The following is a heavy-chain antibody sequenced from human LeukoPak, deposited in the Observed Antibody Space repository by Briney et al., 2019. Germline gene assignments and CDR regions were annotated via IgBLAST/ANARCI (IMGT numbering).Heavy chain of an antibody. J-gene: IGHJ4*02. V-gene: IGHV1-2*02. Sequence: ASVKDSCKSSVYTFPGYYMQWVRQAPGQGLEWMGWTNPNSGGTKYAEKFQDRVTMTSYTSIGTAYIELSRLRSEDTAVYYCARGLGESSGSYYPDNWGQRTLVTVSS. CDR3: ARGLGESSGSYYPDN. D-gene: IGHD3-22*01. CDR1: VYTFPGYY. CDR2: TNPNSGGT.